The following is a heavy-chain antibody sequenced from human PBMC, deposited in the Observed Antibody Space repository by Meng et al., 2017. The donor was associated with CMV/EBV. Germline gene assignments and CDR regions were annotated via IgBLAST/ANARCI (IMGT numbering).Heavy chain of an antibody. CDR1: GYTFTSYD. Sequence: ASVKVSCKASGYTFTSYDINWVRQATGQGLEWMGWMNPNSGNTGYAQKFQGRVTITRNTSISTAYMELSSLRSENTAVYYCAGGRGGYCSSTSCLFDYWGQGTLVTVPQ. V-gene: IGHV1-8*03. J-gene: IGHJ4*02. CDR3: AGGRGGYCSSTSCLFDY. CDR2: MNPNSGNT. D-gene: IGHD2-2*01.